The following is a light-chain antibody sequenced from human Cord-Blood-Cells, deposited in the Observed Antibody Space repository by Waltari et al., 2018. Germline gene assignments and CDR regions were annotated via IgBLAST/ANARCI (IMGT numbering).Light chain of an antibody. CDR3: LQDYNYPYT. J-gene: IGKJ2*01. CDR2: AAS. V-gene: IGKV1-6*01. CDR1: QGIRND. Sequence: AIQMTQSPSSLSASVRDRVTITCRASQGIRNDLGWYQQKPGKAPKLLIYAASSLQSGVPSRFSGSGSGTDFTLTSSSLQPEDFATYYCLQDYNYPYTFGQGTKLEIK.